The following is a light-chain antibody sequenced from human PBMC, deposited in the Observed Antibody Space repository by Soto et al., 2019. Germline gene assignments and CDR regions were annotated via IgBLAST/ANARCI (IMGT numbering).Light chain of an antibody. V-gene: IGKV1-5*03. CDR2: KAS. CDR3: QQYNSYSST. J-gene: IGKJ1*01. Sequence: DIQMTQSPSTLSASVGDRVTLTCRASQSITNWLAWYQQKPGKAPKLLIYKASSLESGVPSRFSGSGSGTEFTLTINSLQPDDFATYYCQQYNSYSSTFGHGTKVDIK. CDR1: QSITNW.